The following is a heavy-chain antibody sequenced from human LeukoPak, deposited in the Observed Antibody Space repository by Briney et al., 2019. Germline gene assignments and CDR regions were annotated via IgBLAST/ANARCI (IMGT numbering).Heavy chain of an antibody. CDR1: GFTFSSYG. V-gene: IGHV3-33*01. D-gene: IGHD3-16*02. CDR2: IWYDGSSK. J-gene: IGHJ4*02. Sequence: PGRSLRLSCAASGFTFSSYGMHWVRQAPGKGLEWVALIWYDGSSKHYADSVRGRFTISGDNSKNTLYLQMNSLRAEDTAVYYCARDFELSHWGQGTLVTVSS. CDR3: ARDFELSH.